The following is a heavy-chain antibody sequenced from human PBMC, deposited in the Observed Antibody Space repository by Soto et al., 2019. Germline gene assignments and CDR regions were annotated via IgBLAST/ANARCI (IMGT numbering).Heavy chain of an antibody. CDR1: GYGFTSYV. V-gene: IGHV1-3*01. Sequence: ASVKVYCKASGYGFTSYVMRWVSQDPGQRLEWMGWINAGNGNTKYSQKFQGRVTITRDTSASTAYMELSSLRSEDTAVYYCARARASYGLYYYYGMDVWGQGTTVTVSS. CDR2: INAGNGNT. D-gene: IGHD5-18*01. CDR3: ARARASYGLYYYYGMDV. J-gene: IGHJ6*02.